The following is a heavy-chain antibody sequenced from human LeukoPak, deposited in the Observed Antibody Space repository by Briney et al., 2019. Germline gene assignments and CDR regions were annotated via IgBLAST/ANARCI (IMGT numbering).Heavy chain of an antibody. D-gene: IGHD1-26*01. J-gene: IGHJ4*02. Sequence: GGSLRLSCTASGFTFSNHPMGWVRQAPGKGLEWVSAISDNGGSTNYADSVKGRFTISRDNSESTLYLQMSSLRAEDTALYYCAKDFSGSYPGYWGQGTLVTVSS. V-gene: IGHV3-23*01. CDR1: GFTFSNHP. CDR3: AKDFSGSYPGY. CDR2: ISDNGGST.